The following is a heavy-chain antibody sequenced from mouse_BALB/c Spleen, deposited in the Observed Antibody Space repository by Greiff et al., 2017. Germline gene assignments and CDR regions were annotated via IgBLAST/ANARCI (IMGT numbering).Heavy chain of an antibody. Sequence: DVQLQESGPGLVKPSQSLSLTCSVTGYSITSGYYWNWIRQFPGNKLEWMGYISYDGSNNYNPSLKNRISITRDTSKNQFFLKLNSVTTEDTATYYCARDRHYGYLDYWGQGTTLTVSS. V-gene: IGHV3-6*02. CDR2: ISYDGSN. D-gene: IGHD1-1*02. CDR3: ARDRHYGYLDY. J-gene: IGHJ2*01. CDR1: GYSITSGYY.